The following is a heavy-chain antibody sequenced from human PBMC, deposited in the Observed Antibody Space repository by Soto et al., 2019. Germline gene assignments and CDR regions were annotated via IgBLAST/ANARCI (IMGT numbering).Heavy chain of an antibody. Sequence: DVQLVESGGGLVQPGRSLRLSCAASGFTFGDYAMHWVRQAPGKGLEWVSGISWNGGSIGYADSVKGRFTISRDNAKNSLSLQMNRLRAEDTALYYCAKSHLGELSFRDAFDIWGQGTMVTVSS. CDR1: GFTFGDYA. CDR2: ISWNGGSI. CDR3: AKSHLGELSFRDAFDI. D-gene: IGHD3-16*02. V-gene: IGHV3-9*01. J-gene: IGHJ3*02.